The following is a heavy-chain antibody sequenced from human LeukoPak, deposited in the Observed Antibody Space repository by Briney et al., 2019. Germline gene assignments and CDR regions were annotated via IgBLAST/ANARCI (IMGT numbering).Heavy chain of an antibody. CDR1: GYTFTTYY. CDR3: AREGPPVAGRSLDY. CDR2: INPSAGGT. J-gene: IGHJ4*02. V-gene: IGHV1-46*01. Sequence: ASVKVSCKASGYTFTTYYIHWVRQAPGQGLEWMGIINPSAGGTTYAQNFQGRVTMTRDTSTSTVYMALSSLGSEDTAVYYCAREGPPVAGRSLDYWGQGTLVTVSS. D-gene: IGHD6-19*01.